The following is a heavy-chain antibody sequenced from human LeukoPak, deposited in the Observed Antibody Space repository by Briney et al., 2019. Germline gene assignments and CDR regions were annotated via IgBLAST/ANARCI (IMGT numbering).Heavy chain of an antibody. J-gene: IGHJ6*02. CDR1: GFTFSSYA. Sequence: GGSLRLSYAASGFTFSSYAISWVRQAPGKGLEWVSAMSGSGANTHYADSVKGRFTISRDNSKNTLFLQMNSLRAEDTAVYYCARDRREGYCSSTSCYAHYGMDVWGQGTTVTVSS. V-gene: IGHV3-23*01. CDR2: MSGSGANT. D-gene: IGHD2-2*01. CDR3: ARDRREGYCSSTSCYAHYGMDV.